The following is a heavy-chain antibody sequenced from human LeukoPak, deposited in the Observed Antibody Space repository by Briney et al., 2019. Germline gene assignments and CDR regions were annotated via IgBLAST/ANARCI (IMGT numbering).Heavy chain of an antibody. CDR2: IYYSWST. CDR1: GGSISSGGYY. Sequence: PSQTLSLTCTVSGGSISSGGYYWSWIRQHPGKGLEWIGYIYYSWSTYYNPSLKSRVTISVDTSKNQFSLKLSSVTAADTAVYYCASLNVVPAAIRSDYWGQGTLVTVSS. J-gene: IGHJ4*02. CDR3: ASLNVVPAAIRSDY. V-gene: IGHV4-31*03. D-gene: IGHD2-2*01.